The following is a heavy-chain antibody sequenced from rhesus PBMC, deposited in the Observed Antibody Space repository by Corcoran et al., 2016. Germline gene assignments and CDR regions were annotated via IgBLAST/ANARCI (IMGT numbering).Heavy chain of an antibody. CDR3: ARGDTAGTVFDY. CDR1: GGSISSSY. Sequence: QLQLQESGPGLVKPSETLSVTCAVSGGSISSSYWSWIRQAPGKGLEWIGYIYGSGSRTNYNPTLNSRVTLSVDTSKTPLSLKLSSGTTADTAVYYCARGDTAGTVFDYWGQGVLVTVSS. D-gene: IGHD5-42*01. CDR2: IYGSGSRT. J-gene: IGHJ4*01. V-gene: IGHV4-169*01.